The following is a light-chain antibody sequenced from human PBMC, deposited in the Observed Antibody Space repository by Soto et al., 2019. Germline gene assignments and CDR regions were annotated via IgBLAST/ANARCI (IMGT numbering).Light chain of an antibody. Sequence: DIQMTQSPSSLSASVGDRVTITCQASQDISNYLNWYQQKPGKAPKLLIYDASNLETGVPSRFSGSGSGTYFTFTISSLQPEDIATYYCKQYDNLPALTFGGGTKVEIK. J-gene: IGKJ4*01. CDR3: KQYDNLPALT. CDR1: QDISNY. V-gene: IGKV1-33*01. CDR2: DAS.